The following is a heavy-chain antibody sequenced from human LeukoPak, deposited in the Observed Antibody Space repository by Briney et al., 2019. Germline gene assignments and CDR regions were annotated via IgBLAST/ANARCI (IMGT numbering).Heavy chain of an antibody. CDR2: ISYDGSNK. CDR3: ARTAPQYSGSYHTDY. Sequence: GGSLRLSCTASGFTFSSYAMHWVRQAPGKGLEWVAVISYDGSNKYYADSVKGRFTISRDNSKNTLYLQMNSLRAEDTAVYYCARTAPQYSGSYHTDYWGQGTLVTVSS. D-gene: IGHD1-26*01. J-gene: IGHJ4*02. V-gene: IGHV3-30-3*01. CDR1: GFTFSSYA.